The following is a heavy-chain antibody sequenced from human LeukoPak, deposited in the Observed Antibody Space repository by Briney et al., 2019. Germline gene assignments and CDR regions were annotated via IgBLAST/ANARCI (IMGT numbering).Heavy chain of an antibody. CDR3: ARRGGSYRPDAFDI. CDR2: IYYSGST. J-gene: IGHJ3*02. Sequence: SETLSLTCTVSGDSISSSSYYWGWIRQPPGKGLEWIGSIYYSGSTHYNPSLKSRVTISVDTSKNQFSLKLSSVTAADTAVYYCARRGGSYRPDAFDIWGQGTMVTVSS. CDR1: GDSISSSSYY. V-gene: IGHV4-39*01. D-gene: IGHD1-26*01.